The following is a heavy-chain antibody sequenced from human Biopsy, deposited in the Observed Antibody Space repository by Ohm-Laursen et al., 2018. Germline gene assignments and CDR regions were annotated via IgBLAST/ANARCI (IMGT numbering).Heavy chain of an antibody. CDR3: ARGRGYCGGDCYPTYYYNYGMDV. J-gene: IGHJ6*02. D-gene: IGHD2-21*02. Sequence: SDTLSLTCVVFGGSFSGYYWSWIRQPPGKGLEWIGEINHSGSTNNNPSLKSRVTISVDTSKNQFSLKVSSVTAADTAVYYCARGRGYCGGDCYPTYYYNYGMDVWGQGTTVTVSS. CDR1: GGSFSGYY. V-gene: IGHV4-34*01. CDR2: INHSGST.